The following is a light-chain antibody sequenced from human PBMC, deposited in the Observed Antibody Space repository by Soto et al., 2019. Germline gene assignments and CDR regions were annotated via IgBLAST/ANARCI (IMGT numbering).Light chain of an antibody. V-gene: IGKV3-15*01. J-gene: IGKJ1*01. CDR2: GAS. CDR1: QSIDSN. Sequence: EIVVTQSPATLSVSPGERATLSCRASQSIDSNLAWYQQKPGQTPRLVIYGASTRATGIPARFSGSGSGTEFTLTISSLQTEDFAVYYCQQYNTWLSFGQGTKVEIK. CDR3: QQYNTWLS.